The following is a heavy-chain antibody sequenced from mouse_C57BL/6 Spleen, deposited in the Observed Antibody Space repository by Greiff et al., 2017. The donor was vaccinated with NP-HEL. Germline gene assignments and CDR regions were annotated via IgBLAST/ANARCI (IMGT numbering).Heavy chain of an antibody. V-gene: IGHV14-1*01. D-gene: IGHD2-4*01. J-gene: IGHJ3*01. CDR1: GFNIKDYY. Sequence: QLQQSGAELVRPGASVKLSCTASGFNIKDYYMHWVKQRPEQGLEWIGRIDPEDGDTDYAPKFQGKATMTADTSSNTAYLQLSSLTSEDTAVYYCTTDDYDERTFAYWGQGTLVTVSA. CDR3: TTDDYDERTFAY. CDR2: IDPEDGDT.